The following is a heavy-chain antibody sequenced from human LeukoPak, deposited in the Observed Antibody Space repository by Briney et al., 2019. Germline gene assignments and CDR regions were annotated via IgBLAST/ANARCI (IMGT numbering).Heavy chain of an antibody. Sequence: SETLSLTCTVSGGSISSYYWSWLRQPPGKGLEWIGYIYYSGSTNYNPSLKSRVTISVDTSKNQFSLKLSSVTAADTAVYYCARVRYYYDSSGYPDAFDIWGQGTMVTVSS. CDR3: ARVRYYYDSSGYPDAFDI. CDR2: IYYSGST. J-gene: IGHJ3*02. CDR1: GGSISSYY. D-gene: IGHD3-22*01. V-gene: IGHV4-59*01.